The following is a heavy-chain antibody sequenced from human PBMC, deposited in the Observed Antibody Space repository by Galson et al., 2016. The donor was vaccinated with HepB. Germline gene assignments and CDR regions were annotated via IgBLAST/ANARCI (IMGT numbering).Heavy chain of an antibody. J-gene: IGHJ4*02. D-gene: IGHD6-19*01. V-gene: IGHV3-9*01. CDR2: ITGNSGNV. CDR3: TKDGGAYVGASGEPGHN. CDR1: GFKFDDHA. Sequence: SLRLSCAVSGFKFDDHAMHWVRQAPGKGLEWVSGITGNSGNVVYADSVKGRFTISRDNAKNLLYLQMDRLRPEDTALYYCTKDGGAYVGASGEPGHNWGQGTMVTVSS.